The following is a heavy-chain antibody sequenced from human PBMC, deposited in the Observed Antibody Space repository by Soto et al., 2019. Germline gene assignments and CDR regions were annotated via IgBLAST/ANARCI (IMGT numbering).Heavy chain of an antibody. CDR1: GGTFSNYP. CDR3: ARGNHRWLQLWYFDL. D-gene: IGHD5-12*01. CDR2: IIPIFGTV. V-gene: IGHV1-69*12. Sequence: QVQLVQSGAEVKKPGSSVKVACKASGGTFSNYPISWVRRAPGQGLEWMGGIIPIFGTVNYAQKFQGRVTITADESTSTAYMELSSLRSEDTSVYYCARGNHRWLQLWYFDLWGRGTLGTVSS. J-gene: IGHJ2*01.